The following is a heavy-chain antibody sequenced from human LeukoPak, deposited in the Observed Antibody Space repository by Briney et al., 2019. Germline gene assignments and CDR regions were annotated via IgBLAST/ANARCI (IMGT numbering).Heavy chain of an antibody. J-gene: IGHJ4*02. D-gene: IGHD6-6*01. CDR3: ARYGIAARTFDY. Sequence: SETLSLTCTVSGGSNSSSSYYWGWIRQPPGKVLEWIGSIYYSGSTYYNPSLKSRVTISVDTSKNQFSLKLSSVTAADTAVYYCARYGIAARTFDYWGQGTLVTVSS. CDR2: IYYSGST. CDR1: GGSNSSSSYY. V-gene: IGHV4-39*01.